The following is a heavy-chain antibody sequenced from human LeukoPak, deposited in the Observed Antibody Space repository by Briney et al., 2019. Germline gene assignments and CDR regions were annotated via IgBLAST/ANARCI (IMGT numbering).Heavy chain of an antibody. CDR1: GGSFSGYY. D-gene: IGHD3-10*01. J-gene: IGHJ6*03. CDR2: INHSGST. V-gene: IGHV4-34*01. Sequence: PSETLSLTCAVYGGSFSGYYWSWIRQPPGKGLEWIGEINHSGSTNYNPSLKSRVTISVDTSKNQFSLKLSSVTAADTAVYYCARDGSGTSVHYYYYMDVWGKGTTVTVSS. CDR3: ARDGSGTSVHYYYYMDV.